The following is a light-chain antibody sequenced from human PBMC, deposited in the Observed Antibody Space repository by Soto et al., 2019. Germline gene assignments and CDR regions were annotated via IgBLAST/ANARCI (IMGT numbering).Light chain of an antibody. CDR3: QQRYSTPHT. CDR2: TTS. V-gene: IGKV1-39*01. J-gene: IGKJ3*01. CDR1: QSISNY. Sequence: DIQMTQSPSSLSASVGDRVTITCRASQSISNYLNWYQQKPGKAPKHLIYTTSTLQRGVPSRFSGSGSGTDFTLNISNLQPEDFGTFDCQQRYSTPHTYGPGPKVDI.